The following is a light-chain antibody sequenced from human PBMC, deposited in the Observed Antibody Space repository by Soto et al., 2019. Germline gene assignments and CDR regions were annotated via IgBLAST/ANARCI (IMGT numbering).Light chain of an antibody. CDR1: SSNIGASYA. J-gene: IGLJ2*01. CDR3: QSYDSSLSGPV. CDR2: GNS. V-gene: IGLV1-40*01. Sequence: QSVLTQPPSVSGAPGQRVTISCTGSSSNIGASYAVHWYQQLPGTAPKILIYGNSNRPSGVPDRFSGSKFGTSASLAITGLQAEDEADYYCQSYDSSLSGPVFGGGTKLTVL.